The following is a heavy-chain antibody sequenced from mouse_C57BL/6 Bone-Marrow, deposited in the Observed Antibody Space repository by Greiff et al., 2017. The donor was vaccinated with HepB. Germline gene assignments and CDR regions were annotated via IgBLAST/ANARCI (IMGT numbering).Heavy chain of an antibody. J-gene: IGHJ2*01. V-gene: IGHV1-64*01. CDR2: IHPNSGST. CDR3: ARGYYYFDY. CDR1: GYTFTSYW. Sequence: QVQLQQPGAELVKPGASVKLSCKASGYTFTSYWMHWVKQRPGQGLEWIGMIHPNSGSTNYNETFKSKATLTVDKSSSTAYMQLSSLTSEDSAVYYCARGYYYFDYWGQGTTLTVSS. D-gene: IGHD2-3*01.